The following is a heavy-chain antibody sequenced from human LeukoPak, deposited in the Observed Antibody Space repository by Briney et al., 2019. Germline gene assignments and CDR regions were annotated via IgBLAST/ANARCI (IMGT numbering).Heavy chain of an antibody. CDR1: GDSISSYY. D-gene: IGHD6-19*01. J-gene: IGHJ4*02. Sequence: SETLSLTCTVSGDSISSYYWSWIRQPPGKGLEWIGYIYYSGSTNYNPSLKSRVTISVDTSKNQFSLKLSSVTAADTAVYYCAGGMAGPYYFDYWGQGTLVTVSS. CDR2: IYYSGST. CDR3: AGGMAGPYYFDY. V-gene: IGHV4-59*01.